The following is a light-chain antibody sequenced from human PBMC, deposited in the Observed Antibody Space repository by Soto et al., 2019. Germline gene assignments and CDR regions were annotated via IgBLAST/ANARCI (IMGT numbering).Light chain of an antibody. CDR1: QSLSYSSNNQSY. J-gene: IGKJ2*01. CDR2: WAS. CDR3: LQYYTTHMYT. Sequence: DIVVSQSPDSLAVSLGEKATIYCKSSQSLSYSSNNQSYLAWYQQKPGQPPKLLFYWASTRDSGVPDRFSGSGSGTDFTLTISSLQAEDVAVYYCLQYYTTHMYTIGQGTRLEIK. V-gene: IGKV4-1*01.